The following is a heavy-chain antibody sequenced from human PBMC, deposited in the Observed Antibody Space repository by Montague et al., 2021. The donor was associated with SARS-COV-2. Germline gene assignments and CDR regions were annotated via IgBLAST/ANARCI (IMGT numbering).Heavy chain of an antibody. Sequence: SETLSLTCTVSGGSINNYYWSWIRQPPEKGPEWIAFIHYTGSANYNPSLKSRATISVDPYKNQCSLKLTSVTAADAALYYCARHLAVGTSGFDIWGQGTMGTGSS. CDR1: GGSINNYY. CDR2: IHYTGSA. J-gene: IGHJ3*02. CDR3: ARHLAVGTSGFDI. D-gene: IGHD6-19*01. V-gene: IGHV4-59*08.